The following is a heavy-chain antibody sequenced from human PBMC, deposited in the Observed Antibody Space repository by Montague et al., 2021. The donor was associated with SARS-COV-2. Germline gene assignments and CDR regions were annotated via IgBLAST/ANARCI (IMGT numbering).Heavy chain of an antibody. D-gene: IGHD6-19*01. Sequence: SETLSLTCAVYGGSFSVSDYYWSRLRQPKGKGLEWIGEINHRGTTNYNPPINSRVTMSVDTSKNQFSLNLSPVSAADTAVYYCARIFRGSSGRGWYSYNGLDVWGQGTTVIVSS. CDR1: GGSFSVSDYY. J-gene: IGHJ6*02. CDR3: ARIFRGSSGRGWYSYNGLDV. V-gene: IGHV4-34*01. CDR2: INHRGTT.